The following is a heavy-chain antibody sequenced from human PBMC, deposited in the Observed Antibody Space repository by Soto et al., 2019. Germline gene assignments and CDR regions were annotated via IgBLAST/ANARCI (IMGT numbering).Heavy chain of an antibody. CDR2: IYYSGST. J-gene: IGHJ6*02. CDR3: ARESTTVTTLDGMDV. Sequence: SETLSPTCTVSGGSISSGDYYWSWIRQPPGKGLEWIGYIYYSGSTYYNPSLKSRVTISVDTSKNQFSLKLSSVTAADTAVYYCARESTTVTTLDGMDVWGQGTTVTVSS. V-gene: IGHV4-30-4*01. CDR1: GGSISSGDYY. D-gene: IGHD4-17*01.